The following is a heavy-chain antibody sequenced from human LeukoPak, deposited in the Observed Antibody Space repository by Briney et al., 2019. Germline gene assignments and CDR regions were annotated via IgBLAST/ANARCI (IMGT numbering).Heavy chain of an antibody. Sequence: RASVKVSCKASGGAFSSYAISWVRQAPGQGLDWMGGIIPIFGTANYAQKFQGRVTITADESTSTAYMELSSLRSEDTAVYYCARWRVKGQPKNQITIPYFDYWGQGTLVTVSS. CDR1: GGAFSSYA. CDR2: IIPIFGTA. CDR3: ARWRVKGQPKNQITIPYFDY. V-gene: IGHV1-69*13. J-gene: IGHJ4*02. D-gene: IGHD3-3*01.